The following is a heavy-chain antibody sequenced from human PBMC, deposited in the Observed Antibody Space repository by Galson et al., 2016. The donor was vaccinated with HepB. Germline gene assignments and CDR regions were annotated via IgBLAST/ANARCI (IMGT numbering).Heavy chain of an antibody. D-gene: IGHD2-21*01. CDR3: ATGDHGFDN. J-gene: IGHJ3*02. V-gene: IGHV4-4*07. Sequence: SETLSLTCTLSGDSISSFFWNWIRQPAGGGLEWIGRMYIGGDTNYNPSLKSRVTMSRDKSKNQVSLMLSSVTAADTAVYYCATGDHGFDNWGHGTMVTVSS. CDR1: GDSISSFF. CDR2: MYIGGDT.